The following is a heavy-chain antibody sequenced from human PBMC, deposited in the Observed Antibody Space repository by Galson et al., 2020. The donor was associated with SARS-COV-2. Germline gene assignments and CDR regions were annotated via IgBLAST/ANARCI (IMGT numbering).Heavy chain of an antibody. Sequence: HGESLKISCKGSGYTFTSYWISWVRQTPGRGLEWMGRVDATDSSINYSPSFRGHVTLSADKSLSTAYLHWNSLQASDTATYFCARIDSSESQFEENWFFDLWGRGTVVTVSS. V-gene: IGHV5-10-1*01. D-gene: IGHD3-16*01. CDR3: ARIDSSESQFEENWFFDL. J-gene: IGHJ2*01. CDR1: GYTFTSYW. CDR2: VDATDSSI.